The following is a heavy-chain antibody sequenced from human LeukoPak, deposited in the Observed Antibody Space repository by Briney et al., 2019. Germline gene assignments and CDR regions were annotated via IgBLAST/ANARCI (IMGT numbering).Heavy chain of an antibody. J-gene: IGHJ4*02. D-gene: IGHD1-26*01. CDR1: GGSISSYY. V-gene: IGHV4-59*08. CDR3: ARHFGGTNTPYDY. Sequence: PSETLSLTCTVSGGSISSYYWSWIRQPPGKGLEWIGYIYHSGSTNYNPSLKSRVTISVDASKNQFSLKLSSLTAADAAVYYCARHFGGTNTPYDYWGQGTLVTVSS. CDR2: IYHSGST.